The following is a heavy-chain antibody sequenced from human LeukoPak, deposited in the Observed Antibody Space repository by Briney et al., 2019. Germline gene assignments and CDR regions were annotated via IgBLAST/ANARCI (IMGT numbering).Heavy chain of an antibody. CDR1: GFTFSSYG. V-gene: IGHV3-30*02. J-gene: IGHJ5*02. CDR2: IRYDGSNK. Sequence: GGSLRLSCAASGFTFSSYGMHWVRQAPGKGLEWVAFIRYDGSNKYYADSVKGRFTISRDNSKNTLYLQMNSLRAEDTAVYYCAKGLRIVVVPAANKWFDPWGQGTLVTASS. CDR3: AKGLRIVVVPAANKWFDP. D-gene: IGHD2-2*01.